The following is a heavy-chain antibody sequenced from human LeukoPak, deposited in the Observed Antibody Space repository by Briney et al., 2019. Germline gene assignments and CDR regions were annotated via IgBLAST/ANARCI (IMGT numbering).Heavy chain of an antibody. J-gene: IGHJ4*02. CDR1: GDSVSSNSAA. CDR3: ARAPRNYYDSSGLTGRPLGY. D-gene: IGHD3-22*01. V-gene: IGHV6-1*01. CDR2: TYYRSKWYN. Sequence: SQTLSLTCAISGDSVSSNSAAWNWIRQSPSRGLEWLGRTYYRSKWYNDYAVSVKSRITINPDTSKNQFSLQLNSVTPEDTAVYYCARAPRNYYDSSGLTGRPLGYWGQGTLVTVSS.